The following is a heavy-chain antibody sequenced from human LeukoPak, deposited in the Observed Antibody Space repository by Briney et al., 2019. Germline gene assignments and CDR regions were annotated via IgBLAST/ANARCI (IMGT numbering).Heavy chain of an antibody. V-gene: IGHV4-59*01. Sequence: PSETLSLTCTVSGGSISSYYWSWIRQPPGKGLEWIGYIYYSGSTNYNPSLKSRVTISVDTSKNQFSLKLSSVTAADPAVYYCARDLRGVLDYWGQGTLVTVSS. J-gene: IGHJ4*02. D-gene: IGHD3-10*01. CDR3: ARDLRGVLDY. CDR1: GGSISSYY. CDR2: IYYSGST.